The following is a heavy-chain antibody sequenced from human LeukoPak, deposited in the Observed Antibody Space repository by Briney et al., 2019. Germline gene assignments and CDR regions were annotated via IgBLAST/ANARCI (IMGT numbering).Heavy chain of an antibody. V-gene: IGHV3-53*01. CDR2: IYSDGST. CDR3: AREGVRDGYNFGFDY. CDR1: GFIFSSYW. D-gene: IGHD5-24*01. J-gene: IGHJ4*02. Sequence: PGGSLRLSCAASGFIFSSYWMTWVRQAPGKGLEWVSVIYSDGSTYYADSVKGRFTISRDNSKNTLYLQMNSLRAEDTAVYYCAREGVRDGYNFGFDYWGQGTLVTVSS.